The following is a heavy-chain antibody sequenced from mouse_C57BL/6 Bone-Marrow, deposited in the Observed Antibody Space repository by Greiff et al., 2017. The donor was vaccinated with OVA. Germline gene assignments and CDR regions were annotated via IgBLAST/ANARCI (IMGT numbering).Heavy chain of an antibody. CDR3: RTVITTVVAHWYFDV. V-gene: IGHV6-3*01. D-gene: IGHD1-1*01. J-gene: IGHJ1*03. CDR2: IRLKSDNYAT. Sequence: EVKVEESGGGLVQPGGSMKLSCVASGFTFSNYWMNWVRQSPEKGLEWVAQIRLKSDNYATHYAESVKGRFTISRDDSKSSVYLQMNNLRAEDTGIYYCRTVITTVVAHWYFDVWGTGTTVTVSS. CDR1: GFTFSNYW.